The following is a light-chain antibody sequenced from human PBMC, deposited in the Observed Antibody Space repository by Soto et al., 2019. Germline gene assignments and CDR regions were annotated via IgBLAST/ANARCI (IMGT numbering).Light chain of an antibody. CDR1: QSVSNY. CDR2: TAS. Sequence: EIVLTQSPATLSLSPGERATLSCRASQSVSNYLAWYQQKPGQAPRLLIYTASNRATGIPARFSGSGSGTDFTLTISSLEPEDFAVYYCQHYNSYSEAFGQGTKVDIK. V-gene: IGKV3-11*01. CDR3: QHYNSYSEA. J-gene: IGKJ1*01.